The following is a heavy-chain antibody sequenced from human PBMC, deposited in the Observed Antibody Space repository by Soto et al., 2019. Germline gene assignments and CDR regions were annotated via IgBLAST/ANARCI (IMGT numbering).Heavy chain of an antibody. Sequence: EVHLLESGGGLVQPGGSLRLSCAASGFTFSNYAMSWVRQAPGRGLQWVSTVTSSGDSTYYADSVRGRFTVSRDKSENPLFLHMGSLGGGDRALFFCGKAFPYCGGACWGWYYYGMDFWGQGTTVPVSS. J-gene: IGHJ6*02. CDR2: VTSSGDST. CDR1: GFTFSNYA. CDR3: GKAFPYCGGACWGWYYYGMDF. V-gene: IGHV3-23*01. D-gene: IGHD2-21*02.